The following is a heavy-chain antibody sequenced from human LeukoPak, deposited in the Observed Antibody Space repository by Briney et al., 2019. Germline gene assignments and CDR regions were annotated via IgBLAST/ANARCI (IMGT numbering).Heavy chain of an antibody. D-gene: IGHD1-1*01. CDR1: GYSFTSYW. CDR2: IYPGDSDT. V-gene: IGHV5-51*01. J-gene: IGHJ5*02. Sequence: GESLKISCKGSGYSFTSYWIGWVRQMPGKGLEWMGIIYPGDSDTRYSPSFQGQVTISADKSISTAYLQWSSLKASDTAMYYCARQFSIWNGPQGWFDPWGQGTLVTVSS. CDR3: ARQFSIWNGPQGWFDP.